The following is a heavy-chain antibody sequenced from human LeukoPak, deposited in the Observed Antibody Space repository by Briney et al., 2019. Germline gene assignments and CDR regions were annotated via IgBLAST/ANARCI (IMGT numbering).Heavy chain of an antibody. D-gene: IGHD4-11*01. V-gene: IGHV4-34*01. CDR2: INHSGST. CDR3: AISGSTVTTSAWFDP. J-gene: IGHJ5*02. Sequence: PSETLSLTCAVYGGSFSGYYWSWVRQPPGKGLEWIGEINHSGSTNYNPSLKSRVTISVDTSKNQFSLKLSSVTAADTAVYYCAISGSTVTTSAWFDPWGQGTLVTVSS. CDR1: GGSFSGYY.